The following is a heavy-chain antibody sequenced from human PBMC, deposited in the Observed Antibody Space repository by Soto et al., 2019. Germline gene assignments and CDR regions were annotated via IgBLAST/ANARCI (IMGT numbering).Heavy chain of an antibody. CDR3: AKDSYGSGSYRWLDP. CDR1: GFTFDDYA. Sequence: GGSLRLSCAASGFTFDDYAMHWVRQAPGKGLEWVSGISWNSGSIGYADSVKGRFTISRDNAKNSLYLQMNSLRAEDTALYYCAKDSYGSGSYRWLDPWGQGTLVTVSS. V-gene: IGHV3-9*01. CDR2: ISWNSGSI. D-gene: IGHD3-10*01. J-gene: IGHJ5*02.